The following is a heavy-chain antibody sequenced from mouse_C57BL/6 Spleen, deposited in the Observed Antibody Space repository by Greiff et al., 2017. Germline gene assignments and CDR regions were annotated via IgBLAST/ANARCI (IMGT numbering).Heavy chain of an antibody. CDR1: GFTFSSYA. CDR3: ASYCGSCYY. Sequence: EVHLVESGGGLVKPGGSLKLSCAASGFTFSSYAMAWVRQTPEKRLEWVATISDGGSYTYYPDNVKGRFTISRDNAKNILYLQMSHLKTEDTAMYYCASYCGSCYYWGQGTTLTVSS. J-gene: IGHJ2*01. D-gene: IGHD1-1*01. CDR2: ISDGGSYT. V-gene: IGHV5-4*01.